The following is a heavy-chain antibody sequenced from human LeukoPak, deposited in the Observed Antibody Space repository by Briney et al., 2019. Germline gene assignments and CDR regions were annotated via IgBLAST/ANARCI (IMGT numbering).Heavy chain of an antibody. J-gene: IGHJ6*03. Sequence: SETLSLTCAVYGGSFSGYYWSWIRQPPGKGLEWIGEINHSGSTSYNPSLKSRVTISVDTSKNQFSLKLSSVTAADTAVYYCARIVLVINYYYYMDVWGKGTTVTISS. CDR1: GGSFSGYY. V-gene: IGHV4-34*01. CDR3: ARIVLVINYYYYMDV. CDR2: INHSGST. D-gene: IGHD2-8*02.